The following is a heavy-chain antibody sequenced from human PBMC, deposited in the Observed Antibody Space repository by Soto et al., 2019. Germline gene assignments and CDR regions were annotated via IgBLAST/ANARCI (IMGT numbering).Heavy chain of an antibody. CDR1: GFTFSSYA. J-gene: IGHJ4*02. D-gene: IGHD3-9*01. CDR2: ISGSGGST. V-gene: IGHV3-23*01. Sequence: GESLKISCAASGFTFSSYAMSWVRQAPGKGLEWVSAISGSGGSTYYADSVKGRFTISRDNSKNTLYLQMNSLRAEDTAVYYCAKGASHYYDILTGYDYWGQGTLVTVSS. CDR3: AKGASHYYDILTGYDY.